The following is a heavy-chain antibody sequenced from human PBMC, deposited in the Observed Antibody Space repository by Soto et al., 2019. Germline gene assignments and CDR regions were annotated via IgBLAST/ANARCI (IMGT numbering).Heavy chain of an antibody. V-gene: IGHV1-3*04. CDR2: INTGNGDT. J-gene: IGHJ4*02. CDR1: GYTFTIYL. D-gene: IGHD2-21*01. CDR3: ASGNCGYVCYHDY. Sequence: ASVKVSCKPSGYTFTIYLIYWVRQAPGQRLEWMGWINTGNGDTKYSQKFQGRVTITRDTSASTAYMELSSLTSEDTAVYYCASGNCGYVCYHDYWGQGTLVTVSS.